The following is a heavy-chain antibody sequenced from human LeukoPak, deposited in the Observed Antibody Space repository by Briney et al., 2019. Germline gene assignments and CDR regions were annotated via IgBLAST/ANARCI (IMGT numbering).Heavy chain of an antibody. D-gene: IGHD5-18*01. Sequence: SETLSLTCTVSGGSISSYYWSWIRQPPGKGLEWIGYIYYSGSTNYNPSLKSRVTISVDTSKNQFSLMLSSVTAADTAVYYCARDRGYSYLDVWGQGTTVTVSS. CDR1: GGSISSYY. V-gene: IGHV4-59*01. CDR2: IYYSGST. J-gene: IGHJ6*02. CDR3: ARDRGYSYLDV.